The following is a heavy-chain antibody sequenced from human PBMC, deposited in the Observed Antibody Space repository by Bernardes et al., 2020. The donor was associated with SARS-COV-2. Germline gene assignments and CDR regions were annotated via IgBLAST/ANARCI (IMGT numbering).Heavy chain of an antibody. D-gene: IGHD3-22*01. CDR3: VKDTPGGVITTDYFDY. CDR1: GFTFRSSW. J-gene: IGHJ4*02. V-gene: IGHV3-7*03. Sequence: GGSLLSSCAASGFTFRSSWMSWVRQAPGPGLEWVANLKGDGRQRSSVDSVRGRFTISRDNAKNLLYLQMNSLRAEDTAIYYCVKDTPGGVITTDYFDYWGKGTLVNVSS. CDR2: LKGDGRQR.